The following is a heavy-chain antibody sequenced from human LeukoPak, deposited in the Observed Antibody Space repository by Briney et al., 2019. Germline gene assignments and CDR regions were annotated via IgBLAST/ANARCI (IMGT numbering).Heavy chain of an antibody. CDR1: GYTFTGYY. CDR3: AREHSSSPAWFDP. CDR2: INPNSGGT. V-gene: IGHV1-2*02. Sequence: GASVKASCKASGYTFTGYYMHWVRQAPGQGLEWMGWINPNSGGTNYAQKFQGRVTMTRDTSISTAYMELSRLRSDDTAVYYCAREHSSSPAWFDPWGQGTLVTVSS. D-gene: IGHD6-6*01. J-gene: IGHJ5*02.